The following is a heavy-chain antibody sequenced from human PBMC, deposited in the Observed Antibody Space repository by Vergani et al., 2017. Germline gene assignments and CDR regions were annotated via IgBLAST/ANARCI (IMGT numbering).Heavy chain of an antibody. V-gene: IGHV5-51*01. Sequence: EVQLVQSGAEVKKPGESLKISCKGSGYSFTSYWIGWVRQMPGKGLEWMGIIYPGDSDTRYSPSFQGQFTISADKSISTAYLQWSSLKASDTAMYYCARHSGQYQLLPSTGARSYYYYYGMDVWGQGTTVTVSS. CDR2: IYPGDSDT. J-gene: IGHJ6*02. D-gene: IGHD2-2*01. CDR3: ARHSGQYQLLPSTGARSYYYYYGMDV. CDR1: GYSFTSYW.